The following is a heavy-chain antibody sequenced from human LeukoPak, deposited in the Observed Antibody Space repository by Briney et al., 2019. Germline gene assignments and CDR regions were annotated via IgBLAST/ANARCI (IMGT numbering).Heavy chain of an antibody. J-gene: IGHJ3*02. D-gene: IGHD4-17*01. CDR3: ARLWDYGDFQNAFDI. Sequence: GGSLRLSCATSGFTFSSHTVTWVRQAPGRGLEWVSSISSSSSFIHYADSVRGRFTISRDNAEKSLYLQMNSLRAEDTAVYYCARLWDYGDFQNAFDIWGQGTTVTVSS. V-gene: IGHV3-21*01. CDR2: ISSSSSFI. CDR1: GFTFSSHT.